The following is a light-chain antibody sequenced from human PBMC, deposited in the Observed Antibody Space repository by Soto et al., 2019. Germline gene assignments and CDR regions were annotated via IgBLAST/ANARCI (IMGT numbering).Light chain of an antibody. CDR3: QQSYSTPWLT. CDR2: AAS. V-gene: IGKV1-39*01. CDR1: QSISSY. Sequence: DIQMTQSPSSLSASVGDRVTITCRASQSISSYLNWYQQKPGKAPKLLIYAASSLPSGVPSRFSGRGSGTDFTLTISSLQPEDFATYYCQQSYSTPWLTFGGGTKVEIK. J-gene: IGKJ4*01.